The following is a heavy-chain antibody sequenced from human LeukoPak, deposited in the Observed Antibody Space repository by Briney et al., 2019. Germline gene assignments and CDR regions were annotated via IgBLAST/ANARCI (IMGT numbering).Heavy chain of an antibody. CDR1: GFTFSSYG. CDR2: ISYDGSNK. Sequence: GGSLRLSCAASGFTFSSYGMHWVRQAPGKGLEWVAVISYDGSNKYYADSVKGRFTISRDNSKNTLYLQMNSLRAEDTAVYYCARDFKNTYYYDSSGYRGGAFDIWGQGTMVTVSS. V-gene: IGHV3-30*03. CDR3: ARDFKNTYYYDSSGYRGGAFDI. D-gene: IGHD3-22*01. J-gene: IGHJ3*02.